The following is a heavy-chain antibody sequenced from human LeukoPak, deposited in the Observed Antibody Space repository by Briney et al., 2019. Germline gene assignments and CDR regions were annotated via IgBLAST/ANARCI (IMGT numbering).Heavy chain of an antibody. Sequence: ASVKVSCKASGYTFTSYGISWVRQAPGQGLEWMGWISAYNGNTNYAQKLQGRVTMTTDTSTSTAYMELRSLRSDDTAVYYCARDYDYGGNAVLNYWGQGTLVTVSS. CDR1: GYTFTSYG. J-gene: IGHJ4*02. D-gene: IGHD4-23*01. V-gene: IGHV1-18*01. CDR3: ARDYDYGGNAVLNY. CDR2: ISAYNGNT.